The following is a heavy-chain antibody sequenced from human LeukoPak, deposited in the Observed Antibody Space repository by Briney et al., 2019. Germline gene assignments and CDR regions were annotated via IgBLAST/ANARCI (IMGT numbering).Heavy chain of an antibody. J-gene: IGHJ6*03. Sequence: PSETLSLTCTVSGGSISSYYWSWIRQPPGKGLEWIGYIYYSGSTNYNPSLKSRVTISVDTSKNQFSLKLSSVTAADTAVYYCAKGGAPGSYYYYYMDVWGKGTTVTVSS. CDR3: AKGGAPGSYYYYYMDV. D-gene: IGHD1-26*01. CDR2: IYYSGST. CDR1: GGSISSYY. V-gene: IGHV4-59*01.